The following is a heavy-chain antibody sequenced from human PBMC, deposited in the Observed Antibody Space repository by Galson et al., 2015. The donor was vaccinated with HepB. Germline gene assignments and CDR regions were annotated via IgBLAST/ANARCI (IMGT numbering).Heavy chain of an antibody. Sequence: SLRLSCAASGFTFGDYAMSWVRQAPGKGLEWVGFIRSKAYGGTTEYAASVKGRFTISRDDSKSIAYLQMNSLKTEDTAVYYCTRGFDCSSTSCYYSSSWYRGSLDYWGQGTLVTVSS. V-gene: IGHV3-49*04. CDR2: IRSKAYGGTT. J-gene: IGHJ4*02. CDR1: GFTFGDYA. CDR3: TRGFDCSSTSCYYSSSWYRGSLDY. D-gene: IGHD2-2*01.